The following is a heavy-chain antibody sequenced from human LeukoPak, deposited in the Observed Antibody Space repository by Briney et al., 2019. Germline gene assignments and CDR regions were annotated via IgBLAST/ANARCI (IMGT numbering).Heavy chain of an antibody. CDR3: ARDQYSGSYGAYYYYYMDV. V-gene: IGHV3-11*04. CDR1: GFTFSDYY. J-gene: IGHJ6*03. D-gene: IGHD1-26*01. Sequence: PGGSLRLSCAASGFTFSDYYMSWIHQAPGKGLEWVSYISSSGSTIYYADSVKGRFTISRDNAKNSLYLQMNGLRAEDTAVYYCARDQYSGSYGAYYYYYMDVWGKGTTVTISS. CDR2: ISSSGSTI.